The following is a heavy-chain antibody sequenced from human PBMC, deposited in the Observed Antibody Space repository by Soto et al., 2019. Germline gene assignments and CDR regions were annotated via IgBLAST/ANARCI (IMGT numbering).Heavy chain of an antibody. D-gene: IGHD3-16*01. CDR2: ISWHGATF. CDR3: AKVKRSLHVYDDFDM. J-gene: IGHJ3*02. CDR1: GFTFDDYA. V-gene: IGHV3-9*01. Sequence: EVQLVESGGGLIQPGRSLRLSCAASGFTFDDYAMHWVRQPPGKGLEWVSGISWHGATFAYADSVKGRFTIYRDNAKNSLYLHMSSLRAEDTALYYCAKVKRSLHVYDDFDMCGQGTMVTVSS.